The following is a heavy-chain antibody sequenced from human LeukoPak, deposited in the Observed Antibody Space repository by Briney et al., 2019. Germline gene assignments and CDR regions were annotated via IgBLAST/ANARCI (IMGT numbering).Heavy chain of an antibody. CDR1: GFIFSSYV. J-gene: IGHJ4*02. Sequence: GRTLRLSCAASGFIFSSYVMHWVRQAPGKGLEWVAVISYDGSDKYYADSVKGRFTISRDNSKNTLYLQMVSLRAEDTAVYYCARLRGYSYGYGDYWGQGTLVTVSS. D-gene: IGHD5-18*01. CDR2: ISYDGSDK. V-gene: IGHV3-33*08. CDR3: ARLRGYSYGYGDY.